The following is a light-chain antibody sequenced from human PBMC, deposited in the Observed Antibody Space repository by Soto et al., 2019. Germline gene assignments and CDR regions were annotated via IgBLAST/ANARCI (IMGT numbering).Light chain of an antibody. J-gene: IGKJ2*01. Sequence: DIQMTQSPSSLSTSVGDRVTITCRASQGISNYLAWYQRKPGNVPKLLIYAASTLQSGVPSRFSGSGSGTDFNLTISSLQPEDVATYYCQRYDSAPYTFGQGTKLELK. CDR3: QRYDSAPYT. V-gene: IGKV1-27*01. CDR2: AAS. CDR1: QGISNY.